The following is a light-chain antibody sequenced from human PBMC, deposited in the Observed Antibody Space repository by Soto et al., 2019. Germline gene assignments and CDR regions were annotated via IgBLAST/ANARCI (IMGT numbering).Light chain of an antibody. CDR3: FSYAGDYTFV. J-gene: IGLJ1*01. Sequence: QSALTQPRSVSGSPGQSVTISCTGTSSDVGGFNFVSWYQQHPGKVPKLIIYDVHKRPSGVPNRFSGSKSGNTASLTISGLQAEDEADYYCFSYAGDYTFVFGVGTKVTVL. CDR2: DVH. V-gene: IGLV2-11*01. CDR1: SSDVGGFNF.